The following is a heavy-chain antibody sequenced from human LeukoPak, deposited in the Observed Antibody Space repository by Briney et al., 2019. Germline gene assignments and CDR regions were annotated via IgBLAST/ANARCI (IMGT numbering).Heavy chain of an antibody. D-gene: IGHD2-15*01. CDR3: AKDTAEVVVAATLDY. CDR2: ISYDGSNK. Sequence: PGGSLRLSCAASGFIFSNYWMHWVRQAPGKGLEWEAVISYDGSNKYYADSVKGRFTISRDNSKNTLYLQMNSLRDEDTAVYYCAKDTAEVVVAATLDYWGQGTLVTVSS. J-gene: IGHJ4*02. V-gene: IGHV3-30*18. CDR1: GFIFSNYW.